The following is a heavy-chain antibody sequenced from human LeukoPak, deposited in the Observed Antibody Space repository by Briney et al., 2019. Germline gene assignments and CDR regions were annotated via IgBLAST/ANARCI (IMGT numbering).Heavy chain of an antibody. V-gene: IGHV1-8*01. J-gene: IGHJ1*01. Sequence: ASVKVSRKASGYTFTSYVINWVRQATGQGPEWMGWMNPNRGNTRYAQKFQHRLTMTMNTSISAAYTELSSLRSEDTAVYCCARGLGDRSGREYFQEWGRGTLVSVSS. D-gene: IGHD6-19*01. CDR3: ARGLGDRSGREYFQE. CDR1: GYTFTSYV. CDR2: MNPNRGNT.